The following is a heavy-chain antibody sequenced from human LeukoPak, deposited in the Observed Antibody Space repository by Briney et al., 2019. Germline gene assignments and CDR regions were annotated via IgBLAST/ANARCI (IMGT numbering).Heavy chain of an antibody. CDR3: AREMGGYDSSAGMDV. CDR2: INPKNGGT. V-gene: IGHV1-2*02. CDR1: GYTFTGNY. J-gene: IGHJ6*03. D-gene: IGHD3-22*01. Sequence: ASVKVSCKASGYTFTGNYIHWVRQAPGQGLEWMGWINPKNGGTIYAPKFQGRVTMTRDTSISTAYMELSSLRSEDTAVYYCAREMGGYDSSAGMDVWGKGTTVTISS.